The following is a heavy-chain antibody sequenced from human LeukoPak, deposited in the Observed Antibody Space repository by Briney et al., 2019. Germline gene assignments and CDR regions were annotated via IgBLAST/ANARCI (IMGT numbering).Heavy chain of an antibody. CDR3: AKAYWNHYDSSGYYYGGAFDI. CDR1: GFTFSSYA. Sequence: PGGSLRLSCAASGFTFSSYAMSWVRQAPGKGLEWVSAISGSGGSTYYADSVKGRFTISRDNSKNTLYLQMNSLRAEDTAVYYCAKAYWNHYDSSGYYYGGAFDIWGQGTMVTVSS. CDR2: ISGSGGST. D-gene: IGHD3-22*01. V-gene: IGHV3-23*01. J-gene: IGHJ3*02.